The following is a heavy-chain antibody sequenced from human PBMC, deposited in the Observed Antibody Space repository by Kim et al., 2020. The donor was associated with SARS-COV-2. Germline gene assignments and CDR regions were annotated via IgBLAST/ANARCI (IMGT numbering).Heavy chain of an antibody. Sequence: GGSLRLSRAGSGFTFSSYGLHWVRQAPGKGLEWVALIPYDGSNQYYADSVKGRFTVSRDNSKDTVYLQMNSLRAEDTAVYYCATKQQLVLENWGRGTLVTVSS. V-gene: IGHV3-33*05. CDR1: GFTFSSYG. CDR3: ATKQQLVLEN. D-gene: IGHD6-13*01. CDR2: IPYDGSNQ. J-gene: IGHJ4*02.